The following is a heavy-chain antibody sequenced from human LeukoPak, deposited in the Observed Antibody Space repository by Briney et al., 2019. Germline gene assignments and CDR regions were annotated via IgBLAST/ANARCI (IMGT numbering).Heavy chain of an antibody. Sequence: AASVKVSCKASGGTFSSYAISWVRQAPGQGLEWMGGIIPIFGTANYAQKFQGRVTITRDTSASTAYMELSSLRSEDTAVYYCARDTMYFDLWGRGTLVTVSS. J-gene: IGHJ2*01. D-gene: IGHD2-2*01. V-gene: IGHV1-69*05. CDR2: IIPIFGTA. CDR1: GGTFSSYA. CDR3: ARDTMYFDL.